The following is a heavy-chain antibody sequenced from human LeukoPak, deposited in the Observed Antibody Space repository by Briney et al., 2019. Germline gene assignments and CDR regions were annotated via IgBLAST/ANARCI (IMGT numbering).Heavy chain of an antibody. CDR2: VNSDESRT. D-gene: IGHD3-22*01. J-gene: IGHJ3*02. CDR3: AAGGSGYYYADDAFDI. Sequence: GGSLRLSCAASGFTFSSYWMHWVRQAPGKGLVWVSRVNSDESRTDYADSVKGRFTVSRDNAKNSLYLQMNSLGAEDTAVYYCAAGGSGYYYADDAFDIWGQGTMVTVSS. V-gene: IGHV3-74*01. CDR1: GFTFSSYW.